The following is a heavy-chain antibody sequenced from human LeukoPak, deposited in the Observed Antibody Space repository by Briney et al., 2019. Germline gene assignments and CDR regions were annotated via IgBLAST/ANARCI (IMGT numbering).Heavy chain of an antibody. CDR2: IWYDGSNK. CDR3: AMRPADCSSSSCPTINRYYYGMDV. CDR1: GFTFSSYG. Sequence: GGSLRLSCAASGFTFSSYGMHWVRQAPGKGLEWVALIWYDGSNKYYTDSVKGRFTISRDNSKNTLHLQLNSLRDEDTAMYYCAMRPADCSSSSCPTINRYYYGMDVWGQGTTVIVSS. D-gene: IGHD2-15*01. V-gene: IGHV3-33*01. J-gene: IGHJ6*02.